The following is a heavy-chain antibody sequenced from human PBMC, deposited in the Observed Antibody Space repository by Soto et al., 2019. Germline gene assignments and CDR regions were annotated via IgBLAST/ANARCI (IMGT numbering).Heavy chain of an antibody. CDR1: GYTLTELS. D-gene: IGHD3-10*01. CDR3: ATDMDSPVSMVRGVIIKPS. J-gene: IGHJ5*02. V-gene: IGHV1-24*01. Sequence: ASVKVSCKVSGYTLTELSMHWVRQAPXKGLEWMGGFDPEDGETIYAQKFQGRVTMTEDTSTDTAYMELSSLRSEDTAVYYCATDMDSPVSMVRGVIIKPSWGQGTLVTVSS. CDR2: FDPEDGET.